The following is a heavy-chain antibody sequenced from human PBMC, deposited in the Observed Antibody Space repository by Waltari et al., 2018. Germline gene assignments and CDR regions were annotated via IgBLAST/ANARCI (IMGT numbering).Heavy chain of an antibody. Sequence: QLPLQESGPGLVQPSETLSLTCTVPGGSIRSRSYYWGWFRQPPGKGLEWIGSIYYSGSTYYNPSLKSRVTISVDTSKNQFSLKLSSVTAADTAVYYCARRLAVAGAGYFDLWGRGTLVTVSS. J-gene: IGHJ2*01. D-gene: IGHD6-19*01. CDR2: IYYSGST. V-gene: IGHV4-39*01. CDR3: ARRLAVAGAGYFDL. CDR1: GGSIRSRSYY.